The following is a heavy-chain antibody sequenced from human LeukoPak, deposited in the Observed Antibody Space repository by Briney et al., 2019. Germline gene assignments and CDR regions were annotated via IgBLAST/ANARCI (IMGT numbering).Heavy chain of an antibody. V-gene: IGHV4-31*03. D-gene: IGHD3-10*01. J-gene: IGHJ3*02. Sequence: KPSETLSLTCTVSGGSISSGDYYWTWIRQPPGKGLEWIGYIYYSGSTYYNPSLEGRVTVSVDTSKNQFSLHLSSVTAADTAFYYCAGTTPRYYYYNFPRAFDIWGQGTVVSVSS. CDR1: GGSISSGDYY. CDR3: AGTTPRYYYYNFPRAFDI. CDR2: IYYSGST.